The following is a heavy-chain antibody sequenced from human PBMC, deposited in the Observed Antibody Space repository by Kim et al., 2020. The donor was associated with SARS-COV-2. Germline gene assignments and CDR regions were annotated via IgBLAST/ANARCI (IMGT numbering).Heavy chain of an antibody. Sequence: GGSLRLSCAASGFTFSSYGMHWVRQAPGKGLEWVAVIWYDGSNKYYADSVKGRFTISRDNSKNTLYLQMNSLRAEDTAVYYCARDWGYCSGGSCHNWFDPWGQGTLVTVSS. CDR1: GFTFSSYG. CDR3: ARDWGYCSGGSCHNWFDP. V-gene: IGHV3-33*01. CDR2: IWYDGSNK. J-gene: IGHJ5*02. D-gene: IGHD2-15*01.